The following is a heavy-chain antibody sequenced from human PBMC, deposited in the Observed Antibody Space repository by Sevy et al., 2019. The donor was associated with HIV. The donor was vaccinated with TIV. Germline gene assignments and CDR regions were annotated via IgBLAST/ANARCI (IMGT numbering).Heavy chain of an antibody. V-gene: IGHV3-72*01. J-gene: IGHJ6*03. Sequence: GGSLRLSCAASGFAFSDHYVDWVRQAPGKGLEWVGRIRNRPNRYTTEYAASVEGRFTISRDDSRLSLYLQMNSLKTEDSAVYYCVRGPNCGVGGCQQISPYCLDVWGIGATVTVS. CDR1: GFAFSDHY. CDR3: VRGPNCGVGGCQQISPYCLDV. D-gene: IGHD2-21*01. CDR2: IRNRPNRYTT.